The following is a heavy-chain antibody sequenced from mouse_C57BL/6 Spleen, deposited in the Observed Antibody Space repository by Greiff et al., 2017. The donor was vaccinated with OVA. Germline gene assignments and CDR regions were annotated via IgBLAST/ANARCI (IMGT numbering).Heavy chain of an antibody. Sequence: EVQLQQSGPELVKPGASVKISCKASGYTFTDYYMNWVKQSHGKSLEWIGDINPNNGGTSYNQKFKGKATLTVDKSSSPAYMELRSLTSEDSAVYYCARSGYGNYRYFDVWGTGTTVTVSS. D-gene: IGHD2-1*01. V-gene: IGHV1-26*01. CDR2: INPNNGGT. CDR1: GYTFTDYY. CDR3: ARSGYGNYRYFDV. J-gene: IGHJ1*03.